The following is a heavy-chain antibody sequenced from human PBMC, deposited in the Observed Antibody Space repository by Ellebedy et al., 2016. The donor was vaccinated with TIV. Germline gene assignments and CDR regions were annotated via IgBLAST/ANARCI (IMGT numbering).Heavy chain of an antibody. CDR1: GFSLSAHG. Sequence: GESLKISCAASGFSLSAHGVHWVRQAPGKGLEWVALISNDGSEKYYADSVRGRFIISRDNSKNRLYLQMNGLRAEDTAVYYCAKDLCSGSTSTSCYLHYYYYGLDVWGQGTTVTVSS. CDR2: ISNDGSEK. J-gene: IGHJ6*02. V-gene: IGHV3-30*18. D-gene: IGHD2-2*01. CDR3: AKDLCSGSTSTSCYLHYYYYGLDV.